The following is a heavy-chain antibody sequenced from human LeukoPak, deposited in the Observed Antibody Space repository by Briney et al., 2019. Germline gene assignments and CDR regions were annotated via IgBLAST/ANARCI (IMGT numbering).Heavy chain of an antibody. CDR1: GFIFTTYT. D-gene: IGHD3-9*01. Sequence: GGSLRLSCSASGFIFTTYTMYWVRQAPGKGLEFVPVVNGNGDTTYYTDSVKGRFTISRDNSKSTLYLQMSSLRAEDTAVYYCVGDQVDDTGYLRWGQGTRVTVSA. J-gene: IGHJ4*02. CDR2: VNGNGDTT. CDR3: VGDQVDDTGYLR. V-gene: IGHV3-64D*06.